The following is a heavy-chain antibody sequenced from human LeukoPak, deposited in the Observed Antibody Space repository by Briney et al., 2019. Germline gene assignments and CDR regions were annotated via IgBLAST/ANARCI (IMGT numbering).Heavy chain of an antibody. CDR2: ISSNGGST. CDR3: AREPRHFWSGPIDY. V-gene: IGHV3-64*01. CDR1: GFTFSSYA. J-gene: IGHJ4*02. Sequence: GGSLRLSCAASGFTFSSYAMHWVRQAPGKGLEYVSAISSNGGSTYYANSVKGRFTISRDNSKNTLYLQMGSLRAEDMAVYYCAREPRHFWSGPIDYWGQGTLVTVSS. D-gene: IGHD3-3*02.